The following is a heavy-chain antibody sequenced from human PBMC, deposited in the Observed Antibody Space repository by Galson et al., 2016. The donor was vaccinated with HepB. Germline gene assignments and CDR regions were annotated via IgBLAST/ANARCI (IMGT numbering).Heavy chain of an antibody. CDR3: ARPNRASTSWKPRKGTYNWFDP. J-gene: IGHJ5*02. Sequence: WVRQPPGKGLEWIGSIYYSGSTYYNPSLKSRVSLSVDTSKNHFSLQLSSVTAADTAVYYCARPNRASTSWKPRKGTYNWFDPWGQGTLVTVSS. CDR2: IYYSGST. D-gene: IGHD2-2*01. V-gene: IGHV4-39*02.